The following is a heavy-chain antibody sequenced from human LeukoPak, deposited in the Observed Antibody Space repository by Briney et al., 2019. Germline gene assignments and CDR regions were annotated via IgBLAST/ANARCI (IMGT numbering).Heavy chain of an antibody. CDR3: ARAGGYCGRISCPYYFDY. CDR1: GYTFTSYD. J-gene: IGHJ4*02. CDR2: MNPNSGNT. V-gene: IGHV1-8*01. D-gene: IGHD2-15*01. Sequence: ASVKVSCKASGYTFTSYDINWVRQATGQGLEWMGWMNPNSGNTGYAQKFQGKVTMTRNTSISTAYMELSSLRSEDTAVYYCARAGGYCGRISCPYYFDYWGQGSLVAVSS.